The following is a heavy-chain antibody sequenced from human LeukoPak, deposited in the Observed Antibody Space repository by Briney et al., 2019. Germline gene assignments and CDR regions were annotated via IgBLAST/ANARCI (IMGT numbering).Heavy chain of an antibody. V-gene: IGHV4-39*07. D-gene: IGHD6-13*01. CDR2: INHSGST. Sequence: PSETLSLTCTVSGGSISSSNYYWSWIRQPPGKGLEWIGEINHSGSTNYNPSLKSRVTISVDTSKNQFSLKLSSVTAADTAVYYCARGVAAPFDYWGQGTLVTVSS. CDR1: GGSISSSNYY. J-gene: IGHJ4*02. CDR3: ARGVAAPFDY.